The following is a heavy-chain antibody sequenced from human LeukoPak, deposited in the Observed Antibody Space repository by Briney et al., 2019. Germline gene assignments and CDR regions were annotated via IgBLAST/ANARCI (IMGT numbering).Heavy chain of an antibody. CDR2: ISDSGGDT. Sequence: PGGSLRLSCAASGFTFSTYIMNWVRQAPGKGLEWVSAISDSGGDTNYADSVKGRFTISRDNSKNTLYLQMNSLRAEDTAVYYCAKGYSSNWYYFHYWGQGTLVTVSS. D-gene: IGHD6-13*01. CDR1: GFTFSTYI. CDR3: AKGYSSNWYYFHY. V-gene: IGHV3-23*01. J-gene: IGHJ4*02.